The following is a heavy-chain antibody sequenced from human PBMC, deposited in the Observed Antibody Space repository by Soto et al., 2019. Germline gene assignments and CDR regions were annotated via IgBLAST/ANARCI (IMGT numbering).Heavy chain of an antibody. Sequence: DTLSLTCTGSGGSISRFYWSWIRQPAGKGLEWIGRIYSGGRNNYNPSLKSRVTMSVDTSKNQFSLRLSSVTAADTAMYYCARGSSRWDYWGQGTLVTGLL. CDR2: IYSGGRN. V-gene: IGHV4-4*07. D-gene: IGHD6-13*01. CDR1: GGSISRFY. CDR3: ARGSSRWDY. J-gene: IGHJ4*02.